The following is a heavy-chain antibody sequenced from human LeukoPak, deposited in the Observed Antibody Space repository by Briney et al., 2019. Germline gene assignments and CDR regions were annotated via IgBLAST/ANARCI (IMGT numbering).Heavy chain of an antibody. Sequence: ASVKVSCKXSGYSFTTYYIHWVRQAPGQGLEWMGIINPSDGSANYAQKLQGRVTMTRDTSTSTVYMDLSSLRSEDTAVYYCAKGGGGYSYGYDYWGQGTLVTVSS. CDR2: INPSDGSA. J-gene: IGHJ4*02. V-gene: IGHV1-46*01. CDR1: GYSFTTYY. CDR3: AKGGGGYSYGYDY. D-gene: IGHD5-18*01.